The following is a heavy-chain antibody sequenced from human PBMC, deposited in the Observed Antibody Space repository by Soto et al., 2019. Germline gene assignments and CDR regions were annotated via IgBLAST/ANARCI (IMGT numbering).Heavy chain of an antibody. D-gene: IGHD4-4*01. Sequence: EVQLVESGGGLVQPGGSLRLSCAASGFTFSSYWMTWVRQVPGKGLEWVAYIHPDGSAKSYANSLKGRFTLSRDNPNNSLYLQMNSLRAEDTAVYYCAKPHTGNVAFDIWGQGTMVTVSS. V-gene: IGHV3-7*01. CDR1: GFTFSSYW. CDR3: AKPHTGNVAFDI. CDR2: IHPDGSAK. J-gene: IGHJ3*02.